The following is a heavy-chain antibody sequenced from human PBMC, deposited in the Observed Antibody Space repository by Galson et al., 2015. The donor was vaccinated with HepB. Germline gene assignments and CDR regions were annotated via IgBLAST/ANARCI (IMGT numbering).Heavy chain of an antibody. Sequence: SLRLSCAASGFTFSSYSMNWVRQAPEKGLEWVSYISSSSSTIYCADSVKGRFTISRDNAKNSLYLQMNSLRAEDTAVYYCASGSSLDYWGQGTLVTVSS. J-gene: IGHJ4*02. V-gene: IGHV3-48*04. CDR2: ISSSSSTI. CDR3: ASGSSLDY. CDR1: GFTFSSYS. D-gene: IGHD2-15*01.